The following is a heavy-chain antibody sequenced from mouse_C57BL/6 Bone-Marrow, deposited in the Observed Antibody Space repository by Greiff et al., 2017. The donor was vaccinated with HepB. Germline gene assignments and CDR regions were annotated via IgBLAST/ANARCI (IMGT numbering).Heavy chain of an antibody. CDR3: ARHRYGSSYVWYFDV. CDR1: EYEFPSHD. CDR2: INSDGGSP. J-gene: IGHJ1*03. V-gene: IGHV5-2*01. Sequence: EVKLQESGGGLVQPGESLKLSCESNEYEFPSHDMSWVRKTPEKRLELVAAINSDGGSPYYPDTMERRFIISRDNTKKTLYLQMSSLRSEDTALYYCARHRYGSSYVWYFDVWGTGTTVTVSS. D-gene: IGHD1-1*01.